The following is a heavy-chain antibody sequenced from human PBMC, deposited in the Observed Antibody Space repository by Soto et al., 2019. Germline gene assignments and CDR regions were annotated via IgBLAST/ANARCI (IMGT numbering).Heavy chain of an antibody. V-gene: IGHV3-7*01. J-gene: IGHJ4*02. CDR1: GFSFSISW. Sequence: GGSLRLSCAASGFSFSISWMTWVRQAPGKRLEWVAIINPDGSGRSHVDSFKDRFSISRDNAKNSLSLQMNGLRVDDTAVYYCARDPSFGALDYWGRGTLVTVSS. CDR3: ARDPSFGALDY. D-gene: IGHD3-10*01. CDR2: INPDGSGR.